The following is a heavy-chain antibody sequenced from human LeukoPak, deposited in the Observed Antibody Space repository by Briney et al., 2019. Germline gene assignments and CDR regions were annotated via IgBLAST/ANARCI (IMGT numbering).Heavy chain of an antibody. Sequence: PGGSLRLSCAASGFTFSSYAMHWVRQAPGKGLEWVAVISYDGSNKYYADSVKGRFTISRDSSKNTLYLQMNSLRAEDTAVYYCARTSYRGVIITTIDYWGQGTLVTVSS. CDR1: GFTFSSYA. CDR3: ARTSYRGVIITTIDY. D-gene: IGHD3-10*01. CDR2: ISYDGSNK. V-gene: IGHV3-30*04. J-gene: IGHJ4*02.